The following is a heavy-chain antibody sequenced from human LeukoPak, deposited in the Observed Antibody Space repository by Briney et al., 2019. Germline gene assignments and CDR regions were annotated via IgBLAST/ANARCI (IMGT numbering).Heavy chain of an antibody. CDR1: GGSISSHY. D-gene: IGHD3-10*01. V-gene: IGHV4-59*11. CDR2: RHDSGSS. J-gene: IGHJ5*01. Sequence: SEALSLTCSVSGGSISSHYWIWFRQPPGKGLEWIGHRHDSGSSNYDPSLKSRVTISIDTSKNQFSLKLNSVTAADTADYYCARAPVVRGVFGWFDFWGQGVLVTVSS. CDR3: ARAPVVRGVFGWFDF.